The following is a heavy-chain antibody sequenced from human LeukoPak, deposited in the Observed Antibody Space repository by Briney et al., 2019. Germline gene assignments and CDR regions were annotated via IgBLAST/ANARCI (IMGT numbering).Heavy chain of an antibody. J-gene: IGHJ4*02. Sequence: GGSLRLSCEVSGFSFVGHWMTWVRQAPGKGLEWVANINQDGSETYYVDSVKGRFTISRANPKNSLYLQMNSLRAEDTALYYCARFGSGRQFHYLDFWGQGALVSVSS. CDR2: INQDGSET. D-gene: IGHD3-10*01. CDR3: ARFGSGRQFHYLDF. V-gene: IGHV3-7*01. CDR1: GFSFVGHW.